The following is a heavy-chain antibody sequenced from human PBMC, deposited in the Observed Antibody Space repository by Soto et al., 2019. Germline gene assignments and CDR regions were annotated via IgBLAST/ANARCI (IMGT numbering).Heavy chain of an antibody. CDR2: IIPIFGTA. CDR3: ARVGIVVVPAAMGGYYYGMDV. J-gene: IGHJ6*02. Sequence: VQSGAEVKKPGSSVKVSCKASGGTFSSYAISWVRQAPGQGLEWMGGIIPIFGTANYAQKFQGRVTITADESTSTAYMELSSLRSEDTAVYYCARVGIVVVPAAMGGYYYGMDVWGQGTTVTVSS. V-gene: IGHV1-69*01. CDR1: GGTFSSYA. D-gene: IGHD2-2*01.